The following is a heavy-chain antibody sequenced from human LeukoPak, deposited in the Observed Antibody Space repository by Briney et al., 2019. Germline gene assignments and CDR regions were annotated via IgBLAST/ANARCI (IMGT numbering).Heavy chain of an antibody. Sequence: GGSLRLSCAASGFTFSSYAMSWVRQAPGKGLEWVSVIYSGDITYYADSVKGRFTISRDNSKNTLYLQMNSLRAEDTAVYYCARGSQQLGTYYFDYWGQGTLVTVSS. D-gene: IGHD6-13*01. CDR1: GFTFSSYA. J-gene: IGHJ4*02. CDR2: IYSGDIT. V-gene: IGHV3-53*01. CDR3: ARGSQQLGTYYFDY.